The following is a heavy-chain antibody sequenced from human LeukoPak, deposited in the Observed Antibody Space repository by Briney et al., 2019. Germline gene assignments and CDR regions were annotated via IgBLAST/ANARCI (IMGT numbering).Heavy chain of an antibody. J-gene: IGHJ5*02. Sequence: SETLSLTCSVSGGSLSSYYWTWIRQPAGKGLEWIGRIFTTGSTNYNPSLMSRVTMSVDTSKNQFSLKMRSVTAADTAVYYCARGDGSTMIRGVSRYGWLDPWGREPWSPSPQ. CDR1: GGSLSSYY. CDR3: ARGDGSTMIRGVSRYGWLDP. CDR2: IFTTGST. V-gene: IGHV4-4*07. D-gene: IGHD3-10*01.